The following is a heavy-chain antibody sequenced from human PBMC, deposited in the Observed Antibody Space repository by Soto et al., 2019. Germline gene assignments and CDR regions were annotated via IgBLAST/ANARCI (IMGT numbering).Heavy chain of an antibody. J-gene: IGHJ6*02. D-gene: IGHD5-18*01. CDR2: IYTSGST. Sequence: QVQLQESGPGLVKPSETLSLTCTVSGGSISSYYWSWIRQPAGKGLEWIGRIYTSGSTNYNPSLKSRVTMSVDTSKNQFSLKLSSVTAADTAVYYCARGGYSYGYRPARGMDVWGQGTTVTVSS. V-gene: IGHV4-4*07. CDR1: GGSISSYY. CDR3: ARGGYSYGYRPARGMDV.